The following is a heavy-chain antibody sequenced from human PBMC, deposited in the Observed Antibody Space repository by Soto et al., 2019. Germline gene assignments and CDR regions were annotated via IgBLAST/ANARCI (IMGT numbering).Heavy chain of an antibody. CDR3: ARTSGYCTNGVCSRPGWFDP. Sequence: SGTLSLTCTVSGGSISSGGYYWSWIRQHPGKGLEWIGYIYYSGSTYYSPSLKSRVTISVDTSKNQFSLKLSSVTAADTAVYYCARTSGYCTNGVCSRPGWFDPWGQGTLVTVSS. CDR2: IYYSGST. V-gene: IGHV4-31*03. J-gene: IGHJ5*02. CDR1: GGSISSGGYY. D-gene: IGHD2-8*01.